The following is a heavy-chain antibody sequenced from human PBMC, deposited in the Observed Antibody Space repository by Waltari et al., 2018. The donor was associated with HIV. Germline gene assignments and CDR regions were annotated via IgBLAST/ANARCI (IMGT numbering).Heavy chain of an antibody. CDR1: GFNFSNFA. CDR3: AKVRSWGSEDH. J-gene: IGHJ4*02. CDR2: ISYDGHRT. V-gene: IGHV3-23*04. Sequence: EVQLVESGGGLVQPGGSLRLSCAATGFNFSNFAWNWARQAPGQGLECVSTISYDGHRTYYTDSLEGRFSISRDDSKSTLYLQMSSLRAEDTAVYYCAKVRSWGSEDHWGQGTLVTVSS. D-gene: IGHD6-13*01.